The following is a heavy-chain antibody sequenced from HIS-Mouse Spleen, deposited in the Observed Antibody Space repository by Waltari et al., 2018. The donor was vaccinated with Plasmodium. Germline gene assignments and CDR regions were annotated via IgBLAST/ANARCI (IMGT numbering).Heavy chain of an antibody. D-gene: IGHD2-15*01. CDR2: ISYDGSNK. Sequence: QVQRVESGGGVAQPGGSLRFSGEASGFPVRTSPMHWFRQAPGNGLEWVAVISYDGSNKYYADSVKGRFTISRDNSKNTLYLQMNSLRAEDTAVYYCAREGGYCSGGSCYSGQGFDIWGQGTMVTVSS. CDR3: AREGGYCSGGSCYSGQGFDI. J-gene: IGHJ3*02. CDR1: GFPVRTSP. V-gene: IGHV3-30-3*01.